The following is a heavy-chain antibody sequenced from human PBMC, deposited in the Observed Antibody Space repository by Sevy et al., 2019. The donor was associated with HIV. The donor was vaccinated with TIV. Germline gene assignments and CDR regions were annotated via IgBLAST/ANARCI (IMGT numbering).Heavy chain of an antibody. D-gene: IGHD3-9*01. V-gene: IGHV1-46*01. J-gene: IGHJ4*02. CDR1: GYTFTSQY. CDR2: INPSGGST. CDR3: ARDSDNYDILTGYYPFDY. Sequence: ASVKVSCKASGYTFTSQYMHWVRQAPGQGLEWMGIINPSGGSTSYAQKFQGRVIMTRDTSTSTVYMELSSLRSEDTAVYYCARDSDNYDILTGYYPFDYWGQGTLVTVS.